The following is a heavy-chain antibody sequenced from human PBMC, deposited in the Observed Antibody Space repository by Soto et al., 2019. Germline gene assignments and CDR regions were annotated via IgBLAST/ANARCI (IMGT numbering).Heavy chain of an antibody. J-gene: IGHJ4*02. D-gene: IGHD5-18*01. CDR2: ISGGGDGT. CDR1: GFPFSSKA. Sequence: EVQLLESGGGLIQPGGPLGLPCAAPGFPFSSKAWSWVRQAPGKGLEWVSAISGGGDGTDYADSVKGRFTVSRDNSKNTLYLQMNSLRAEDTAVYYCAGPGYSSQDYWGQGTLVTVSS. CDR3: AGPGYSSQDY. V-gene: IGHV3-23*01.